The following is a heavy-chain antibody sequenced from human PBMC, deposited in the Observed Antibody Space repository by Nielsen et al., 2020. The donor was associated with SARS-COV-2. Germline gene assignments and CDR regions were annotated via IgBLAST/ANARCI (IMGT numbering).Heavy chain of an antibody. CDR1: GLTVSSNY. J-gene: IGHJ6*03. Sequence: GESLKISCAASGLTVSSNYMTWVRQAPGRGLELVSVIYSGGGTFSADSVKGRFTISRDNSKNTVYLQMNSLRAEDTAVYYCARVKYDPWSGFSYRGYYMDVWGKGTTVTVS. V-gene: IGHV3-66*01. D-gene: IGHD3-3*01. CDR2: IYSGGGT. CDR3: ARVKYDPWSGFSYRGYYMDV.